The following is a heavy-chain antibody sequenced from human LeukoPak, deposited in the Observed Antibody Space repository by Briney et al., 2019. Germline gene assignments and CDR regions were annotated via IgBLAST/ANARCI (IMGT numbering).Heavy chain of an antibody. CDR3: ARDLLYYDYVWGSCRWGGLDY. V-gene: IGHV3-30*04. Sequence: GRSLRLSCEASGFTFSSYAMHWVRQAPGKGLEWVAVISYDGSNKYYADSVKGRFTISRDNSKKTLYMQMNRQRAEDTAVYYCARDLLYYDYVWGSCRWGGLDYWGQGPLVTVSS. D-gene: IGHD3-16*02. CDR1: GFTFSSYA. CDR2: ISYDGSNK. J-gene: IGHJ4*02.